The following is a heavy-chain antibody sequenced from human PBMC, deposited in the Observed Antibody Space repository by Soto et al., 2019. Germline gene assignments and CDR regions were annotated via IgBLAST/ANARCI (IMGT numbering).Heavy chain of an antibody. J-gene: IGHJ6*02. D-gene: IGHD3-22*01. CDR1: GYSFTSYW. CDR3: AALTMRARGYYYGMDV. CDR2: IDPSDSYT. V-gene: IGHV5-10-1*01. Sequence: GESLKISCKGSGYSFTSYWISWVRQMPGKGLEWMGRIDPSDSYTNYSPSFQGHVTISADKSISTAYLQWSSLKASDTAMYYCAALTMRARGYYYGMDVWCQGSTVTVSS.